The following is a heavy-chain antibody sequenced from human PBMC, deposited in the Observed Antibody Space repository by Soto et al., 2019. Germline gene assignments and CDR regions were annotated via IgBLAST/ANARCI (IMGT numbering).Heavy chain of an antibody. J-gene: IGHJ6*03. Sequence: GGSLRLSCAASGFTFSSYSMNWVRQAPGKGLEWVSSISSSSSYIYYADSVKGRFTISRDNAKNSLYLQMNSLRAEDTAVYYCNRGRYWLEPARYMDVWGKGTTVTVSS. CDR3: NRGRYWLEPARYMDV. CDR2: ISSSSSYI. V-gene: IGHV3-21*01. CDR1: GFTFSSYS. D-gene: IGHD2-15*01.